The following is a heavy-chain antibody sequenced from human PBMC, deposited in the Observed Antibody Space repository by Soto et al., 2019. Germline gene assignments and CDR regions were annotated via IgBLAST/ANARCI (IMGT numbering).Heavy chain of an antibody. CDR2: IYPGDSDT. D-gene: IGHD3-10*01. CDR3: AGGGVRGVITRTRDYYGMDV. V-gene: IGHV5-51*01. Sequence: PGESLKLSCKGSGYSFTRYWIGWVRQMPGKGLEWMGIIYPGDSDTRYSPSFQGQVTISADKSISTAYLQWSSLKASDTAMYYCAGGGVRGVITRTRDYYGMDVWGQGTTVTVSS. CDR1: GYSFTRYW. J-gene: IGHJ6*02.